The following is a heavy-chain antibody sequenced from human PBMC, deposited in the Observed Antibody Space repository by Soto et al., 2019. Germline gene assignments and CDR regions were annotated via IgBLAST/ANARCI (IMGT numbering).Heavy chain of an antibody. J-gene: IGHJ6*02. Sequence: EVLLVESGGGLVQPGGSVRLSCAASKFTITSYWMHWVRQAPGKGLVWVSRINSDGSSISYADAVKGRFTISRDNAKNTLYLQMNSLRVEDTAVYYCAREVSHGYVLRGMDVWGQGTTVTVFS. CDR1: KFTITSYW. CDR3: AREVSHGYVLRGMDV. V-gene: IGHV3-74*01. CDR2: INSDGSSI. D-gene: IGHD5-18*01.